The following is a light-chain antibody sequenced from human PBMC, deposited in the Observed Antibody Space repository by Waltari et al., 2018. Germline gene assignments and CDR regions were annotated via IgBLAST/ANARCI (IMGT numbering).Light chain of an antibody. J-gene: IGKJ1*01. CDR3: QQYGSSPWT. CDR2: GAS. Sequence: EIVLTQSPGTLSLSPGERATLSCRASQSVSSSYLAWYQQKPGQAHRLLFYGASSRATGIPDRFSGSGSGTDFTRTISRLEPEDFAVYYCQQYGSSPWTFGQGTKVEIK. V-gene: IGKV3-20*01. CDR1: QSVSSSY.